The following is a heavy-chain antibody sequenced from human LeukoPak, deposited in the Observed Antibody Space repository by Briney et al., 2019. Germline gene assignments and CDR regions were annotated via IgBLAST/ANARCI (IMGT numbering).Heavy chain of an antibody. CDR2: IYYSGST. D-gene: IGHD6-19*01. CDR3: ARHPSSGWYRDAFDI. Sequence: SETLSLTCTVSGGSISSSSYYWGWIRQPPGKGLEWIGSIYYSGSTYYNPSLKSRATISVDTSKNQFSLKLSSVTAADTAVYHCARHPSSGWYRDAFDIWGQGTVVTVSS. CDR1: GGSISSSSYY. V-gene: IGHV4-39*01. J-gene: IGHJ3*02.